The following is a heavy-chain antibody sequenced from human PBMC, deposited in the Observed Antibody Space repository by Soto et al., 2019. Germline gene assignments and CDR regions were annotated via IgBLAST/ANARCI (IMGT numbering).Heavy chain of an antibody. CDR1: GFTFSSYA. J-gene: IGHJ4*02. CDR2: ISGSGGST. D-gene: IGHD5-18*01. CDR3: VRGVSGYSYGPTGY. V-gene: IGHV3-23*01. Sequence: PGGSLRLSCAASGFTFSSYAMSWVRQAPGKGLEWVSAISGSGGSTYYADSVKGRFTISRDNSKNTLYLQMSSLRAEDTAVYYCVRGVSGYSYGPTGYWGQGTLVTVSS.